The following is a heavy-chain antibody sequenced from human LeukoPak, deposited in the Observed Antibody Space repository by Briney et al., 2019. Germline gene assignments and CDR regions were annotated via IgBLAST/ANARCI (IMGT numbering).Heavy chain of an antibody. CDR2: IKQDGSEK. V-gene: IGHV3-7*01. CDR1: GFTFSSYW. Sequence: PGGSLRLSCAASGFTFSSYWMSWVRQAPGEGLEWVANIKQDGSEKYYVDSVKGRFTISRDNAKNSLYLQMNSLRAEDTAVYYCARDDTYSSSGLGGLAAFDIWGQRTMVTVSS. J-gene: IGHJ3*02. CDR3: ARDDTYSSSGLGGLAAFDI. D-gene: IGHD6-13*01.